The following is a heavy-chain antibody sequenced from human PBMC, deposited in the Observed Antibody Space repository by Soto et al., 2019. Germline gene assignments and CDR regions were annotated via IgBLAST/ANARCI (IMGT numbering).Heavy chain of an antibody. CDR2: MYYSGSP. Sequence: SEPLSLTCTVSCGSISSYYWSWIRQPPGKGLEWIGYMYYSGSPNYNPSLKSRATILLDRSKNQFSLQLSSVTAADTAMYYCARNVYGEYAFHSWGQGNLVTVS. J-gene: IGHJ4*02. CDR1: CGSISSYY. CDR3: ARNVYGEYAFHS. V-gene: IGHV4-59*01. D-gene: IGHD4-17*01.